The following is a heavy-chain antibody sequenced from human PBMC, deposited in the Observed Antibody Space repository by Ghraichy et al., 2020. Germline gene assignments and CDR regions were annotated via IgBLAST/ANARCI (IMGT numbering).Heavy chain of an antibody. J-gene: IGHJ4*02. Sequence: LSLTCAASGFTFTDHFMDWVRQAPGKGLEWGGRCRNKASSYTTDYAASVKGRFTISRDDSKNSVYLQMNSLKTEDTAVYYCARDFYGAGDYWGQGTLVTVSS. D-gene: IGHD3-10*01. V-gene: IGHV3-72*01. CDR1: GFTFTDHF. CDR3: ARDFYGAGDY. CDR2: CRNKASSYTT.